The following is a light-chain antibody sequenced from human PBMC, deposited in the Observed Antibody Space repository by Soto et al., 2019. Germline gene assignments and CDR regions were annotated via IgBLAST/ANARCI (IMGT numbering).Light chain of an antibody. V-gene: IGLV1-40*01. CDR3: QSYVSSLSGSV. J-gene: IGLJ3*02. CDR2: GNS. Sequence: QSVLTQPPSVSGAPGQRVTISCTGSSSNIGAGYDVHWYQQLPGTAPKLLIYGNSNRPSGVPDRFSGSKSGTSASLAITGLQAEDDADYYCQSYVSSLSGSVFGGGTQLTVL. CDR1: SSNIGAGYD.